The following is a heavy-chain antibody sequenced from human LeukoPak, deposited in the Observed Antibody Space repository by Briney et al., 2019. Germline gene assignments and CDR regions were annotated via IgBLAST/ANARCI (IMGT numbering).Heavy chain of an antibody. Sequence: SQTLSLTCTVSGGPISSGGYYWSWIRQHPGKGLEWIGYIYYSGNTYYNPSLKSRVTISVDTSKNQFSLKLSSVTAADTAVYYCARDLWFGELSYYGMDVWGKGTTVTVSS. D-gene: IGHD3-10*01. V-gene: IGHV4-31*03. CDR3: ARDLWFGELSYYGMDV. J-gene: IGHJ6*04. CDR1: GGPISSGGYY. CDR2: IYYSGNT.